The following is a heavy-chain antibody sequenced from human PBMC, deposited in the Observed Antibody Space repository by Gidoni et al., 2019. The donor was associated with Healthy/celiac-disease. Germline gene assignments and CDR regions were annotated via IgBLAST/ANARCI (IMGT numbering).Heavy chain of an antibody. Sequence: QVQLQESGPGLVKPSEPLSLTCTVSGGSISSYYWSWIRQPPGKGLEWIGYIYYSGSTNYNPSLKSRVTISVDTSKNQFSLKLSSVTAADTAVYYCAGARLFGDYDHIFDYWGQGTLVTVSS. J-gene: IGHJ4*02. CDR1: GGSISSYY. D-gene: IGHD4-17*01. V-gene: IGHV4-59*01. CDR3: AGARLFGDYDHIFDY. CDR2: IYYSGST.